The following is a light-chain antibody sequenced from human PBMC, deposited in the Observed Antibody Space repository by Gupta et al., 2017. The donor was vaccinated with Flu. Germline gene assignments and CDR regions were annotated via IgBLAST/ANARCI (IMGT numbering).Light chain of an antibody. CDR2: TNN. CDR1: SSNIGSNN. V-gene: IGLV1-44*01. CDR3: ASWDDSLNGGV. J-gene: IGLJ3*02. Sequence: VTISCSGSSSNIGSNNVYWYQQPPRPAPKLLIYTNNQRPSGVPDRFSGSKSDTSASLAISGLQAEDEADYYCASWDDSLNGGVFGGGTKLTVL.